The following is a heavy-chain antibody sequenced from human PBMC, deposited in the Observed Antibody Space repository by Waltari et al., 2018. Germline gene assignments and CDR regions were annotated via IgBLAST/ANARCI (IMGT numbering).Heavy chain of an antibody. CDR1: GGSFSGYY. J-gene: IGHJ6*03. D-gene: IGHD3-3*01. V-gene: IGHV4-34*01. CDR3: ARANTIFGVIRTWYYMDV. CDR2: INHSGRT. Sequence: QVQLQQWGAGLLKPSETLSLTCVVSGGSFSGYYWSWIRQPPGKGLEWIGVINHSGRTNHSPSLKSRVTISIDTAKIQFSLKLRSVTVADTAVYYCARANTIFGVIRTWYYMDVWGKGTPVTVSS.